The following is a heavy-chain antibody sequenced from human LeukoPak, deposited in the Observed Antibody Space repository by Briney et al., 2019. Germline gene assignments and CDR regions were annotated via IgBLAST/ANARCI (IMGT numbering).Heavy chain of an antibody. Sequence: GESLKISCKGSGYSFTSYWIGWVRQMPGKGLEWMGIIYPGDSDTRYSPSLQGQVTISVDTSIGTAYLQWSSLKASDTAIYYWSKKNDFKLEFLGQGTPVTGPS. CDR1: GYSFTSYW. CDR2: IYPGDSDT. CDR3: SKKNDFKLEF. J-gene: IGHJ4*01. D-gene: IGHD3-3*01. V-gene: IGHV5-51*01.